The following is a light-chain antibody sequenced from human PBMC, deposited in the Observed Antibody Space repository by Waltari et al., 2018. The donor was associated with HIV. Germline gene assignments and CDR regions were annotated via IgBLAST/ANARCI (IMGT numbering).Light chain of an antibody. CDR3: SSFTTSNSLL. V-gene: IGLV2-14*01. CDR1: SSDIGAYEF. Sequence: QSALTQPASVSGSPGQSITVSCTGTSSDIGAYEFVSWYQPTPGTPPKLVRYEVRTRHSGISYRFSGSKSGNTASLTSSGLQTEDEADYYCSSFTTSNSLLFGGGTKVTVL. J-gene: IGLJ2*01. CDR2: EVR.